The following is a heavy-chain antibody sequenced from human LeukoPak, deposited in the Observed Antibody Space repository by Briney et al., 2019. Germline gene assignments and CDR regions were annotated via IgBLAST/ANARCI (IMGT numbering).Heavy chain of an antibody. D-gene: IGHD6-13*01. CDR1: GFTFSDHY. J-gene: IGHJ3*02. CDR2: INSDGSST. CDR3: ARDHGTDAFDI. V-gene: IGHV3-74*01. Sequence: GGSLRLSCAASGFTFSDHYMHWVRQAPGKGLVWVSRINSDGSSTTYADSVKGRFTISRDNAKNTLYLQMNSLRAEDTAVYYCARDHGTDAFDIWGQGTMVTVSS.